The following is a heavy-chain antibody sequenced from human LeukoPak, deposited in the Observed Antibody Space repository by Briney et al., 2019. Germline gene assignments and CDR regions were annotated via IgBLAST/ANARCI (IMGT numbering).Heavy chain of an antibody. D-gene: IGHD3-22*01. Sequence: PSETLSLTCTVSGASIRSHHWTWIRQPPGKGLEWIGNVYYVGSTSYSPSLKSRVTISLDTSKNQFSLETNSVTAADTAVYYCARSGDCSAYYSFWGQGILVTVSS. V-gene: IGHV4-59*11. CDR1: GASIRSHH. J-gene: IGHJ4*02. CDR2: VYYVGST. CDR3: ARSGDCSAYYSF.